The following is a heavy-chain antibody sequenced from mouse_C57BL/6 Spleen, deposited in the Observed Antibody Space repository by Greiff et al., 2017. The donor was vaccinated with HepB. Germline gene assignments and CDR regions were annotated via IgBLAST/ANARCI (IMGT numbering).Heavy chain of an antibody. CDR2: IDPENGDT. D-gene: IGHD2-10*01. Sequence: VQLQQSGAELVRPGASVKLSCTASGFNIKDDYMHWVKQRPEQGLEWIGWIDPENGDTEYASKFQGKATITADTSSNTAYLQLSSLTSEDTAVYYCTTAYWGFAYWGQGTLVTVSA. V-gene: IGHV14-4*01. J-gene: IGHJ3*01. CDR1: GFNIKDDY. CDR3: TTAYWGFAY.